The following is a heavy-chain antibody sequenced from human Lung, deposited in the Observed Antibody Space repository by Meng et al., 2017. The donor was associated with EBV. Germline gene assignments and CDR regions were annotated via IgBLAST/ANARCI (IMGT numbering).Heavy chain of an antibody. Sequence: QVHLQESGPGLVKPSQTLSLTCTVSGGSIRFGDYYWSWIRQPPGKGLEWIGYIYDSGSTSYNPSLMSRVTISVDTSRNQFSLKLTSVTAADTAVYYCAREYSSSSGLPGPWGQGTLVTSPQ. CDR2: IYDSGST. D-gene: IGHD6-6*01. J-gene: IGHJ5*02. V-gene: IGHV4-30-4*08. CDR1: GGSIRFGDYY. CDR3: AREYSSSSGLPGP.